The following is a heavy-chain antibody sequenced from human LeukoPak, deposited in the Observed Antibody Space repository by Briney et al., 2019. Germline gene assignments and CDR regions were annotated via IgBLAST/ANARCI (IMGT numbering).Heavy chain of an antibody. CDR3: ARGAEYSSSYNLGY. CDR1: GYTFTSYA. Sequence: GASVKVSCTASGYTFTSYAMHWVRQAPGQRLEWMGRINAGNGNTKYSQKFQGRVTITRDTSASTAYMELSSLRSEDTAVYYCARGAEYSSSYNLGYWGQGTLVTVSS. D-gene: IGHD6-6*01. V-gene: IGHV1-3*01. CDR2: INAGNGNT. J-gene: IGHJ4*02.